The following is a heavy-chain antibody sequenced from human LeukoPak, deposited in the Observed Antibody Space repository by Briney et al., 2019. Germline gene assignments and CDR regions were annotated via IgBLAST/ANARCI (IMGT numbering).Heavy chain of an antibody. J-gene: IGHJ5*02. D-gene: IGHD3-10*01. CDR1: GYTFTRYA. CDR3: ARRGNRNWFDP. V-gene: IGHV1-8*01. Sequence: VLVKVSCKPSGYTFTRYAINWVRQATGQGLEWMGWMNPNSGNTGYAQKFQGRVTMTRNTSISTAYMELSSLRSEDTAVYYCARRGNRNWFDPWGQGTLVTVSS. CDR2: MNPNSGNT.